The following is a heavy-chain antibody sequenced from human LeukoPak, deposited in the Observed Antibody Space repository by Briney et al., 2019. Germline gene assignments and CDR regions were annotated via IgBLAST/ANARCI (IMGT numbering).Heavy chain of an antibody. CDR1: GFTFGDYA. V-gene: IGHV3-23*01. Sequence: GGSLRLSCTASGFTFGDYAMSWVRQAPGKGLEWVSAISGSGGSTYYADSVKGRFTISRDNSKNTLYLQMNSLRAEDTAVYYCAKGFVEPRPHYFDYWGQGTLVTVSS. D-gene: IGHD6-6*01. J-gene: IGHJ4*02. CDR2: ISGSGGST. CDR3: AKGFVEPRPHYFDY.